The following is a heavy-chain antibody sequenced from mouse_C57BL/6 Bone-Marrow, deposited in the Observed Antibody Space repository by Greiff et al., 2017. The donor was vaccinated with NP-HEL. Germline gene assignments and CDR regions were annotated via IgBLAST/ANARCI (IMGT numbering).Heavy chain of an antibody. CDR1: GYTFTSYW. Sequence: VQLKQSGTVLARPGASVKMSCKTSGYTFTSYWMHWVKQRPGQGLEWIGAIYPGNSDTSYNQKFKGKAKLTAVTSARTAYMELSSLTKEDSAVYYCTRRGIYAMDYWGQGTSVTVSS. J-gene: IGHJ4*01. CDR3: TRRGIYAMDY. CDR2: IYPGNSDT. V-gene: IGHV1-5*01.